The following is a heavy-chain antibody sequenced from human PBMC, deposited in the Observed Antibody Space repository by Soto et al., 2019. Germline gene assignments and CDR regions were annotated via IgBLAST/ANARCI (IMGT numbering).Heavy chain of an antibody. CDR2: INAGNGNT. Sequence: ASVKVSCKASGYTFTSYAMHWVRQAPGQRLEWMGWINAGNGNTKYSQKFQGRVTITRDTSASTAYMELSSLRSEDTAVYYCATGDIVATDQMGAFDIWGQGTMVTVSS. CDR3: ATGDIVATDQMGAFDI. CDR1: GYTFTSYA. V-gene: IGHV1-3*01. D-gene: IGHD5-12*01. J-gene: IGHJ3*02.